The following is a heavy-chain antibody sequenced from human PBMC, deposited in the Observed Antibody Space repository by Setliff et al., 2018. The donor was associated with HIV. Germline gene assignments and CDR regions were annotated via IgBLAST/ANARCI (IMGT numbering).Heavy chain of an antibody. Sequence: SETLSLTCDVSGDSIISGDFFWSWIRQSPGKGLEWIGYVYFSGSATHNPSLKSPVSISVDTSKNQFYLTPSSVTAADTAVYYCARGRVFCDGDSCYHFDYWGQGVLVTVSS. CDR2: VYFSGSA. CDR1: GDSIISGDFF. J-gene: IGHJ4*02. CDR3: ARGRVFCDGDSCYHFDY. V-gene: IGHV4-31*11. D-gene: IGHD2-21*02.